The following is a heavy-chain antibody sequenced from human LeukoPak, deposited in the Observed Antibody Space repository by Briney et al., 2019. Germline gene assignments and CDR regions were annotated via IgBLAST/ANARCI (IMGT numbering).Heavy chain of an antibody. CDR3: ARQLLWSYFFGY. D-gene: IGHD4-23*01. CDR1: GGSISSSGYY. CDR2: IYHSGST. V-gene: IGHV4-39*01. J-gene: IGHJ4*02. Sequence: SETLSLSCTVSGGSISSSGYYWGWIRQPPGKGLEWIGGIYHSGSTYYNPSLKSRVTISIDTSKNQFSLKLTSVTAADTAMYYCARQLLWSYFFGYWGQGTLLTVSS.